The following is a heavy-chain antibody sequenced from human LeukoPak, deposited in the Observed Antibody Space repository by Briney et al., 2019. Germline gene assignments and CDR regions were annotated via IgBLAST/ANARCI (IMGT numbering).Heavy chain of an antibody. V-gene: IGHV4-4*07. J-gene: IGHJ6*03. D-gene: IGHD6-13*01. CDR1: GGSISSYY. Sequence: SETLSLTCTVSGGSISSYYWSWIRQPAGKGLEWIGRIYTSGSTNYNPSLKSRVTMSVDTSKNQFSLKLSSVTAADTAVYYCAGDIGENSSSWYGGRYYYYMDVWGKGTTVTVSS. CDR2: IYTSGST. CDR3: AGDIGENSSSWYGGRYYYYMDV.